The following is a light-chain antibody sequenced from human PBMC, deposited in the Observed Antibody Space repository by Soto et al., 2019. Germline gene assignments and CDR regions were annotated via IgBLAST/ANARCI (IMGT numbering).Light chain of an antibody. V-gene: IGKV3-20*01. J-gene: IGKJ1*01. Sequence: EIVLTQSPGTLSLSPGERATLSCRASQSVSDSYLAWYQQKPGQAPRLLIYGASSRATGIPDRFSGSGSGTDFTLTISRLEPEDFAVYYCQQHVSSPRTFGQGTKVEIK. CDR2: GAS. CDR3: QQHVSSPRT. CDR1: QSVSDSY.